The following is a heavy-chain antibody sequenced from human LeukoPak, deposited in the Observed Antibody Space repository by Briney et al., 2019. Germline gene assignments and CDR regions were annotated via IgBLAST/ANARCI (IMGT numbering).Heavy chain of an antibody. J-gene: IGHJ4*02. CDR3: ARTSRYYYDSSGYYPSFDY. Sequence: ASVKVSCKASGYTYTGYYMHWVRQAPGQGLEWMGWINPNSGGTNYAQKFQGRVTMTRDTSISTAYMELSRLRSDDTAVYYCARTSRYYYDSSGYYPSFDYWGQGTLVTVSS. D-gene: IGHD3-22*01. CDR2: INPNSGGT. CDR1: GYTYTGYY. V-gene: IGHV1-2*02.